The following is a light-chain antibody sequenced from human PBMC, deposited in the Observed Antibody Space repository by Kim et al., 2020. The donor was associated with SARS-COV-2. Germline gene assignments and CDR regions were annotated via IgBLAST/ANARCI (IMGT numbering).Light chain of an antibody. V-gene: IGKV1-5*01. CDR2: DAS. J-gene: IGKJ1*01. Sequence: DIQMTQSPSALSASVGDSVTITCRASQSISSWLAWYQQKPGKAPKLLIYDASSLESGVPSRFSGSGSGTDFTLTISSLQPDDFATYYCQQYHSSSPTFGQGTKVDIK. CDR1: QSISSW. CDR3: QQYHSSSPT.